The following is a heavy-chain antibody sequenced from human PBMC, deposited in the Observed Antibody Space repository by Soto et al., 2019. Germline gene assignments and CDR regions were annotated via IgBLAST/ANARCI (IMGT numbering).Heavy chain of an antibody. J-gene: IGHJ5*02. D-gene: IGHD1-1*01. V-gene: IGHV4-31*03. Sequence: QVQLQESGPRLVKPSQTLSLTCTVSGGSTSSGGYYWSWIRQYPGKGLEWIGFVYYSGSTYYNPSLKSRVIISVDTSKKQFSLKLSSVTAADTAVYYCARDSAWKWFDPWGQRTLVTVSS. CDR1: GGSTSSGGYY. CDR2: VYYSGST. CDR3: ARDSAWKWFDP.